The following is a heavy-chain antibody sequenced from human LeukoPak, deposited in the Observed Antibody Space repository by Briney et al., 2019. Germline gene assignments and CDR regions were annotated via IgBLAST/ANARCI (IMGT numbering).Heavy chain of an antibody. V-gene: IGHV1-2*02. Sequence: ASVTVSCKASGYTFTGYYMHWVRQAPGQGLEWMGWINPNSGGTNYAQKFQGRVTMTRDTSISTAYMELSRLRSDDTAVYYCARSGGYYYYGMDVWGQGTTVTVSS. CDR3: ARSGGYYYYGMDV. J-gene: IGHJ6*02. D-gene: IGHD3-10*01. CDR1: GYTFTGYY. CDR2: INPNSGGT.